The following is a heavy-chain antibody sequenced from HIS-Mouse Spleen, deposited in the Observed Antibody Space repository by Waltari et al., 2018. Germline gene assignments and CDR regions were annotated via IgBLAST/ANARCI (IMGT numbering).Heavy chain of an antibody. CDR3: AREIPYSSSWYDWYFDL. CDR1: GGCISSSSYS. CDR2: IYYSGST. D-gene: IGHD6-13*01. J-gene: IGHJ2*01. V-gene: IGHV4-39*07. Sequence: QLQLQDSGPGLVKPSETQSLTCTVSGGCISSSSYSGGWIRQPPGKGLEWIGSIYYSGSTYYNPSLKSRVTISVDTSKNQFSLKLSSVTSADTAVYYCAREIPYSSSWYDWYFDLWGRGTLVTVSS.